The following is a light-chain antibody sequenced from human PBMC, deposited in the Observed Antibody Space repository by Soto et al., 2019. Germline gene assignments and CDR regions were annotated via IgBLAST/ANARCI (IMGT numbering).Light chain of an antibody. Sequence: DMQITQSPYSLSASVGDRVTITCRASQSISRYLNWYQQKPGKAPKLLXYAASSLQSGVPSRFSGSGSGTEFTFTISSLQSEDFAVYYCQQYNDWPPTFGQGTKVDIK. CDR3: QQYNDWPPT. J-gene: IGKJ1*01. CDR2: AAS. CDR1: QSISRY. V-gene: IGKV1-39*01.